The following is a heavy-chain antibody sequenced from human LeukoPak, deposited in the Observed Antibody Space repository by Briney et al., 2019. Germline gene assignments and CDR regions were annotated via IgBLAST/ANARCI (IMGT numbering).Heavy chain of an antibody. CDR3: AKVVDSSGYSHFDY. D-gene: IGHD3-22*01. V-gene: IGHV3-30*02. J-gene: IGHJ4*02. CDR2: IWYDGSNK. CDR1: GFTFSSYG. Sequence: GGSLRLSCAASGFTFSSYGMHWVRQAPGKGLEWVAVIWYDGSNKYYADSVKGRFTISRDNSKNTLYLQMNSLRAEDTAVYYCAKVVDSSGYSHFDYWGQGTLVTVSS.